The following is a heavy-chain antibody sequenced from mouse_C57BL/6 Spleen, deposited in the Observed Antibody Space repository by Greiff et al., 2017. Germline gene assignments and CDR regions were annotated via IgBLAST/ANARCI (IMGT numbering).Heavy chain of an antibody. CDR3: TTSTTVVAPDY. D-gene: IGHD1-1*01. CDR2: IDPENGDT. Sequence: VQLQQSGAELVRPGASVKLSCTASGFNIKDDYMHWVKQRPEQGLEWIGWIDPENGDTEYASKFQGKATITADTSSNTAYLQLSSLTSEDTAVYYCTTSTTVVAPDYWGKGTTLTVSS. J-gene: IGHJ2*01. CDR1: GFNIKDDY. V-gene: IGHV14-4*01.